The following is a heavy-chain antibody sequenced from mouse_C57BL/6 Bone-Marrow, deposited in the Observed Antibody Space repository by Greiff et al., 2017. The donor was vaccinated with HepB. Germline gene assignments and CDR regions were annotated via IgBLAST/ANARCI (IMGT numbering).Heavy chain of an antibody. CDR3: ARLVTKAWFAY. V-gene: IGHV1-19*01. CDR2: INPYNGCT. CDR1: GYTFTDYY. Sequence: EVQLQQSGPVLVKPGASVKMSCKASGYTFTDYYMNWVKQSHGKSLEWIGVINPYNGCTSYNQKFKGKATLTVDKSSSTAYMELNSLTYEDSAVYYCARLVTKAWFAYWGQGTLVTVSA. D-gene: IGHD2-2*01. J-gene: IGHJ3*01.